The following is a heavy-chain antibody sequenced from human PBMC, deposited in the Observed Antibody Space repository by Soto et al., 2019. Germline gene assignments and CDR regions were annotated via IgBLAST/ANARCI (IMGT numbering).Heavy chain of an antibody. CDR1: VDIVSSNSAA. CDR2: TYYRSKWYN. J-gene: IGHJ6*02. D-gene: IGHD2-15*01. CDR3: ARAMVAATPSYYYYYGMDV. V-gene: IGHV6-1*01. Sequence: SQTLSLTCAISVDIVSSNSAAWNWIRQSPSRGLEWLGRTYYRSKWYNDYAVSVKSRITINPDTSKNQFSLQLNSVTPEDTAVYYCARAMVAATPSYYYYYGMDVWGQGTTVTVSS.